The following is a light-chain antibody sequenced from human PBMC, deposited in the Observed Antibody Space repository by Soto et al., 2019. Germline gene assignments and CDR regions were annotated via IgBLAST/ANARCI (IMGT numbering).Light chain of an antibody. CDR1: QTVGSSF. V-gene: IGKV3-20*01. CDR3: QQYGSSGT. J-gene: IGKJ1*01. Sequence: EIVLTQAPGTLSLSPGERATLSCRARQTVGSSFLAWFQHKPGQAPRLLIYGASNRATGIPDRFSGSGSGTDFTLTISRLEPEDFAVYYCQQYGSSGTFGKGTKVDIK. CDR2: GAS.